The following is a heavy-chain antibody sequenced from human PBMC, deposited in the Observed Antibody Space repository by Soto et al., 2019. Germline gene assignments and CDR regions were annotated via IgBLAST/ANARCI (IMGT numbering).Heavy chain of an antibody. CDR1: GGTFSSYA. V-gene: IGHV1-69*01. CDR3: ARSDSSGPTYNWFDP. D-gene: IGHD6-19*01. Sequence: QVQLVQSGAEVNKPGSSVNVSCKASGGTFSSYAISWVRQAPGQGREWMGGIIPIFGTANYAQKFQGRVTITADESTSTAYMELSSLRSEDTAVYYCARSDSSGPTYNWFDPWGQGTLVTVSS. CDR2: IIPIFGTA. J-gene: IGHJ5*02.